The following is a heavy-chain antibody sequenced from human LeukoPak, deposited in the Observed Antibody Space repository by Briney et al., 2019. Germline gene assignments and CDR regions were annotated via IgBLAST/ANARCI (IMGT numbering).Heavy chain of an antibody. CDR3: ARDTPFSYDSSGYYYYYYMDV. Sequence: PSETLSLTCAVYGGSFSGYYWSWIRQPPGKGLEWIGEINHSGSTNYNPSLKSRVTISVDTSKNQFSLKLSSVTAADTAVYYCARDTPFSYDSSGYYYYYYMDVWGKGTTVTVSS. D-gene: IGHD3-22*01. CDR2: INHSGST. V-gene: IGHV4-34*01. CDR1: GGSFSGYY. J-gene: IGHJ6*03.